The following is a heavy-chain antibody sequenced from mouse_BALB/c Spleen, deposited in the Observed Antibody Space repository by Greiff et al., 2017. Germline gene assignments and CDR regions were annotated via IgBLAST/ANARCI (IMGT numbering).Heavy chain of an antibody. V-gene: IGHV5-6-5*01. CDR2: ISSGGST. Sequence: EVKVVESGGGLVKPGGSLKLSCAASGFTFSSYAMSWVRQTPEKRLEWVASISSGGSTYYPDSVKGRFTISRDNARNILYLQMSSLRSEDTAMYYCARVSIYYGYDVNYFDYWGQGTTLTVSS. J-gene: IGHJ2*01. CDR3: ARVSIYYGYDVNYFDY. CDR1: GFTFSSYA. D-gene: IGHD2-2*01.